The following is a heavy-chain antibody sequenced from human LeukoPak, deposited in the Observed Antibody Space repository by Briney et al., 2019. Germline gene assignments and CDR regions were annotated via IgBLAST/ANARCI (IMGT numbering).Heavy chain of an antibody. CDR2: INQDGSEK. CDR1: GFTFSSYW. CDR3: AREGVANGMDV. Sequence: GESLRLSCAASGFTFSSYWMSWVRQAPGKGLEWVANINQDGSEKYYVDSVKGRFTISRDNAKNSLYLQMNSLRAEDTAVFYCAREGVANGMDVWGQGTTVTVSS. D-gene: IGHD5-12*01. J-gene: IGHJ6*02. V-gene: IGHV3-7*01.